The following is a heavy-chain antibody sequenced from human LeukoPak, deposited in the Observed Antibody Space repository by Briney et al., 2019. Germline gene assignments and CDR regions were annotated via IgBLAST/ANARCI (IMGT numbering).Heavy chain of an antibody. CDR2: IHYDGSNK. CDR3: AKDPIRGVRPYYFSS. CDR1: EFRFGRDW. J-gene: IGHJ4*02. D-gene: IGHD3-10*01. Sequence: QPGGSLRLTCVASEFRFGRDWISWVRQAPGKGLEWVAFIHYDGSNKYYANSVKGRFTISRDNSKNTLYLHMNSLRAEDTAVYYCAKDPIRGVRPYYFSSWGQGTLVTVSS. V-gene: IGHV3-30*02.